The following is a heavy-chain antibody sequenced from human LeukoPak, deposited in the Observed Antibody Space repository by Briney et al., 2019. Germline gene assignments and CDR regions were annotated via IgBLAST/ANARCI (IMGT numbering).Heavy chain of an antibody. CDR3: ATDSYYYGSGSYYNPVY. V-gene: IGHV1-24*01. CDR2: FGPEDGET. Sequence: GASVKVSCKVSGYTLTELSMHWVRQAPGKGLEWMGGFGPEDGETIYAQKFQGRVTMTEDTSTDTAYMELSSLRSEDTAVYYCATDSYYYGSGSYYNPVYWGQGTLVTVSS. J-gene: IGHJ4*02. CDR1: GYTLTELS. D-gene: IGHD3-10*01.